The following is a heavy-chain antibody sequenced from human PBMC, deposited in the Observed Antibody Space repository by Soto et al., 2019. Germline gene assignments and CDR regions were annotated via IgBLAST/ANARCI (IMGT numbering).Heavy chain of an antibody. CDR2: MSGSGDAI. V-gene: IGHV3-11*01. CDR3: VRGNFYYGMDV. J-gene: IGHJ6*02. Sequence: GGSLRLSCTTSGLTFSDYYMTWVRQAPGKGLEWISYMSGSGDAIYYADSVKGRFTISRDNAKNSLHLEMNSLRVEDTAMYYCVRGNFYYGMDVWGQGTTVTVSS. CDR1: GLTFSDYY.